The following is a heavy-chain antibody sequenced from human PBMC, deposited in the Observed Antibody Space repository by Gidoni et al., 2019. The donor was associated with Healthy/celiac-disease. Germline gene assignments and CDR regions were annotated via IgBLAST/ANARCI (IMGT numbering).Heavy chain of an antibody. CDR3: AKEPVRYCSGGSCYFDY. Sequence: EVQLVESGGGLVQPGGSLRPSCAASGFPLRSYAMGWVRQAPGKGLEWVSAISGSGGSTYYADSVKGRFTISRDNSKNTLYLQMNSLRAEDTAVYYCAKEPVRYCSGGSCYFDYWGQGTLVTVSS. V-gene: IGHV3-23*04. CDR2: ISGSGGST. D-gene: IGHD2-15*01. CDR1: GFPLRSYA. J-gene: IGHJ4*02.